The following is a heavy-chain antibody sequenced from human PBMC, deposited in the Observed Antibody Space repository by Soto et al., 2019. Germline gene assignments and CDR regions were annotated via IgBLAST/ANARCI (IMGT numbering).Heavy chain of an antibody. CDR1: GGSFSGYY. J-gene: IGHJ6*03. CDR3: ARRGTRYYYDMDV. CDR2: INHSGST. D-gene: IGHD5-12*01. V-gene: IGHV4-34*01. Sequence: SETLSLTCAVYGGSFSGYYWSWIRQPPGKGLEWIGEINHSGSTNYNPSLKSRVTISVDTSKNQFSLKLSSVTAADTAVYYCARRGTRYYYDMDVWGKGTTVTVSS.